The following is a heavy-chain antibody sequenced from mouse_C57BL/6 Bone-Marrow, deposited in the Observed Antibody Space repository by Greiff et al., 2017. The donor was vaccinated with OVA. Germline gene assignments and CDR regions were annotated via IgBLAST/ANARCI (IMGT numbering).Heavy chain of an antibody. Sequence: VQLQQSGPELVKPGASVKISCKASGYSFTSYYIHWVKQRPGQGLEWIGWIYPGSGNTKYNEKFKGKATLTADTSSSTAYMQLSSLTSEDSAVYCCAREGAYYSNYGFDYWGQGTTLTVSS. CDR3: AREGAYYSNYGFDY. D-gene: IGHD2-5*01. V-gene: IGHV1-66*01. CDR1: GYSFTSYY. J-gene: IGHJ2*01. CDR2: IYPGSGNT.